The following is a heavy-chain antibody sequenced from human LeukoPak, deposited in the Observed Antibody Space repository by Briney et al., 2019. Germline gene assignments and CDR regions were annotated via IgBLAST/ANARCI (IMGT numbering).Heavy chain of an antibody. CDR2: IYSGTTT. CDR3: ARDLGGNPAELDH. D-gene: IGHD4-23*01. V-gene: IGHV3-66*02. J-gene: IGHJ4*02. Sequence: HGESLKISCAASGFTVSSNYMSWVRQAPGKGLEWVSTIYSGTTTYYADSVKGRFTISRDNSKNTLYLQMNSLRGEDTAVYYCARDLGGNPAELDHWGQGTLVTVSS. CDR1: GFTVSSNY.